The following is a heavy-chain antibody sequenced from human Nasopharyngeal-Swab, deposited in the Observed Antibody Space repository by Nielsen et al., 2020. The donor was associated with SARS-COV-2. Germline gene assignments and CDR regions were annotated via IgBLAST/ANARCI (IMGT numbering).Heavy chain of an antibody. CDR3: ARTHASSGPFDY. D-gene: IGHD3-22*01. J-gene: IGHJ4*02. CDR1: GGSNSSYY. V-gene: IGHV4-59*12. Sequence: SETLSLTCTVSGGSNSSYYWSWIRQPPGKGLEWIGYIYHSGSTYYNPSLKSRVTISVDRSKNQFSLKLSSVTAADTAVYYCARTHASSGPFDYWGQGTLVTVSS. CDR2: IYHSGST.